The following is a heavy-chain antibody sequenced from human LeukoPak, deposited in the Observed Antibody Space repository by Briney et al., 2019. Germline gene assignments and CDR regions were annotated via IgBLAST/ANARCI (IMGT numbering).Heavy chain of an antibody. CDR1: GFTFSSYW. CDR3: IRTLIVATSPYMDV. V-gene: IGHV3-74*01. D-gene: IGHD5-12*01. J-gene: IGHJ6*03. CDR2: VNSDGTGT. Sequence: GGSLRLSCATSGFTFSSYWMTWVRQAPGKGLEWVSRVNSDGTGTTYADSVEGRFTISRDNAKNTVYLQMNSLRAEDTAIYYCIRTLIVATSPYMDVWGKGTTVTVSS.